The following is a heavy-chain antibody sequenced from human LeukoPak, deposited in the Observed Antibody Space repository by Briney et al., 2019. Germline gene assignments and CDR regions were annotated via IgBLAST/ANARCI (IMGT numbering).Heavy chain of an antibody. D-gene: IGHD3-3*01. CDR2: ISAYNGNT. CDR3: ARDPATFYDSPGPIDY. J-gene: IGHJ4*02. Sequence: EASVKVACKASGYTFTSYGISWVRQAPGQGLEWMGWISAYNGNTNYAQKPQGRVTMTTDTSTSTAYMELRSLRSDDTAVYYCARDPATFYDSPGPIDYWGQGTLVTVSS. CDR1: GYTFTSYG. V-gene: IGHV1-18*01.